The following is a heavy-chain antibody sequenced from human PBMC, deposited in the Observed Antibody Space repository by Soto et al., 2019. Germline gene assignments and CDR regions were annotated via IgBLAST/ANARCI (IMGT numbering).Heavy chain of an antibody. Sequence: QVQLVESGGGVVQPGRSLRLSCAASGFTFSSYAMHWVRQAPGKGLVWVAVISYDGSNKYYADSVKGRFTISRDNSKNTLYLQMNSLRAEDTAVYYCARGVGELLSNPFDYWGQGTLVTVSS. D-gene: IGHD1-26*01. J-gene: IGHJ4*02. CDR2: ISYDGSNK. CDR1: GFTFSSYA. CDR3: ARGVGELLSNPFDY. V-gene: IGHV3-30-3*01.